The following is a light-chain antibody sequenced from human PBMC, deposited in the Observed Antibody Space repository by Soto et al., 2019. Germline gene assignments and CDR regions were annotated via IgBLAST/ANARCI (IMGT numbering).Light chain of an antibody. CDR2: RNN. J-gene: IGLJ2*01. CDR1: NSNIESNT. Sequence: QSVLTQPPSASGPPGPSVAISCSGSNSNIESNTVNWYQHLPGTAPKLLIYRNNQRPSGVPDRFSGSKSGTSASLAISGLRSEDEADYYGAAWDVSLIALLFGAGT. V-gene: IGLV1-44*01. CDR3: AAWDVSLIALL.